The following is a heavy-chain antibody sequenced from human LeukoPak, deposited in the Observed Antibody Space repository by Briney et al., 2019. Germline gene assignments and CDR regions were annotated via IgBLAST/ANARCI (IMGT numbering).Heavy chain of an antibody. Sequence: PSETLSLTCAVYGGSFSGYYWSWICQPPGKGLEWIGEINHSGSTNYNPSLKSRVTISVDTSKNQFSLKLSSVTAADTAVYYCTTIAAAGWTTEEVTSNWFDPWGQGTLVTVSS. D-gene: IGHD6-13*01. CDR3: TTIAAAGWTTEEVTSNWFDP. CDR2: INHSGST. V-gene: IGHV4-34*01. CDR1: GGSFSGYY. J-gene: IGHJ5*02.